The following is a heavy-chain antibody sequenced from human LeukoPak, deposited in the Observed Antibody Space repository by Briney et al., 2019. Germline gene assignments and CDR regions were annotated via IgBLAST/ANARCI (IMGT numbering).Heavy chain of an antibody. Sequence: NPSETLSLTCTVSGGSISSGGYYWSWIRQHPGKGLEWIGYIYYSGSTYYNPSLKSRVTISVDTSKNQFSLKLSSVTAADTAVYYCARRVFRSSGYYILDAFDIWGQGTMVTVSS. CDR3: ARRVFRSSGYYILDAFDI. V-gene: IGHV4-31*03. CDR2: IYYSGST. CDR1: GGSISSGGYY. J-gene: IGHJ3*02. D-gene: IGHD3-22*01.